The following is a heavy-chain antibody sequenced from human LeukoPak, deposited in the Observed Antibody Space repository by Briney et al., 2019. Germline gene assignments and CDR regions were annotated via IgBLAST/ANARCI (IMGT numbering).Heavy chain of an antibody. Sequence: SETLSLTCTVSGGSISRYYWSWIRQPPGKGLEWIGYKDYSGSTNYNRSLKSRVTISVDTSKNQFSLKLSSVTAADTAVYYCARRNLWFYYMDVWGKGTTVTISS. CDR1: GGSISRYY. D-gene: IGHD3-10*01. V-gene: IGHV4-59*12. J-gene: IGHJ6*03. CDR3: ARRNLWFYYMDV. CDR2: KDYSGST.